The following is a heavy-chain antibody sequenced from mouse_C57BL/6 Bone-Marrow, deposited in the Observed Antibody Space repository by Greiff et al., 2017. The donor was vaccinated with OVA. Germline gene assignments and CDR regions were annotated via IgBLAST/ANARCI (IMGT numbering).Heavy chain of an antibody. CDR1: GYTFTSYW. Sequence: QVQLQQSGAELVKPGASVKLSCKASGYTFTSYWMQWVKQRPGQGLEWIGEIDPSDSYTNYNQKFKGKATLTVDTSSSTAYMQLSSLTSEDSAVDYCARELLLRDQGYFDVWGTGTTVTVSS. CDR2: IDPSDSYT. D-gene: IGHD1-1*01. J-gene: IGHJ1*03. CDR3: ARELLLRDQGYFDV. V-gene: IGHV1-50*01.